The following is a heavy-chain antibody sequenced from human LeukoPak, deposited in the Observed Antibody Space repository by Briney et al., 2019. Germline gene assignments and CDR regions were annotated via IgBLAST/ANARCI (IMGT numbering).Heavy chain of an antibody. D-gene: IGHD5-24*01. CDR3: ATRPIRDGYNY. CDR1: GFTVSGHD. V-gene: IGHV3-66*02. J-gene: IGHJ4*02. Sequence: GGSLRLSCAASGFTVSGHDISWVRQASGRGPEWVSLIYSSGSTHHAGSVKGRFTISRDNSKNTVSLQMNSLRTKDTAVYYCATRPIRDGYNYWGQGTLVTVSS. CDR2: IYSSGST.